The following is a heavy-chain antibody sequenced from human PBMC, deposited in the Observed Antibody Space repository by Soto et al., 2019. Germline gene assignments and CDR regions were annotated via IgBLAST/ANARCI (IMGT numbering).Heavy chain of an antibody. D-gene: IGHD3-10*01. J-gene: IGHJ3*02. CDR1: EFTFTNYA. CDR2: ISVNGVST. V-gene: IGHV3-23*01. Sequence: PGGSLRLSCAASEFTFTNYAMSWVRQAPGKGLEWVSGISVNGVSTFYADSVKGRFTISRDNSKNTLYLQLNSLSAEDTAVYYCARNSRVTMIRGVSPSAFDIWGQGTMVTVSS. CDR3: ARNSRVTMIRGVSPSAFDI.